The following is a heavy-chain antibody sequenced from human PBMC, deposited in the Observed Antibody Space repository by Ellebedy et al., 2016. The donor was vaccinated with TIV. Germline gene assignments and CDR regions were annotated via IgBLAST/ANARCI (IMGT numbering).Heavy chain of an antibody. CDR3: ARGGPGYSFDY. V-gene: IGHV1-69*13. CDR2: ISPISGTA. Sequence: AASVKVSCKASGGTVRTSAIRWLRQAPGQGLEWMGAISPISGTANSAQKFRGSVTITADESSRTAYMELSSLRFEDTAVYYCARGGPGYSFDYWGQGTLVTISS. J-gene: IGHJ4*02. CDR1: GGTVRTSA.